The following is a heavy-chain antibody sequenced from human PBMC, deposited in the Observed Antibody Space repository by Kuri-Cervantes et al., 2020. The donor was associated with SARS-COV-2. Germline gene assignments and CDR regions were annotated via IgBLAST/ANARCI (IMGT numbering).Heavy chain of an antibody. CDR2: IYHSGST. J-gene: IGHJ5*02. D-gene: IGHD2-2*01. V-gene: IGHV4-38-2*02. CDR3: ARDRGAYCSSASCYFGWFDP. Sequence: ESLKISCAVSGYSISSGYYWGWIRQPPGKGLEWIGSIYHSGSTYYNPSLKSRVTISVDTSKNQFSLKLSSVTAADTAVYYCARDRGAYCSSASCYFGWFDPWGQGTLVTVSS. CDR1: GYSISSGYY.